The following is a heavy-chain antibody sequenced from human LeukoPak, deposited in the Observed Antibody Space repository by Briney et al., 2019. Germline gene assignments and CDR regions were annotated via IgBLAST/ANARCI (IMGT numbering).Heavy chain of an antibody. V-gene: IGHV4-38-2*01. CDR2: IYDSGST. CDR1: GYSISSGYY. D-gene: IGHD5-18*01. J-gene: IGHJ3*02. CDR3: AKAVLAMARDAFDI. Sequence: PSETLSVTCAVSGYSISSGYYWGWIRPPPGKVLGWTGSIYDSGSTYYNPSIKSRVTISVDTSKNPLSLKLSSVTAADTAVYYCAKAVLAMARDAFDIWGQGTMVTVSS.